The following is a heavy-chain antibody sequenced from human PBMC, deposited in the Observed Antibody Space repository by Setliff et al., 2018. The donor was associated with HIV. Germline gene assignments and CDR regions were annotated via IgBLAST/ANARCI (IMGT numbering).Heavy chain of an antibody. J-gene: IGHJ4*02. CDR2: INPSGGST. D-gene: IGHD1-26*01. V-gene: IGHV1-46*01. Sequence: ASVKVSCKASGYTFTRYFMHCVRQAPGQGLEWLGMINPSGGSTWYAQKFQGRVTMTGDTSTNTLYMELSSLRSEDTAVYYCARGWEGGMDYWGQGTRVTVPQ. CDR3: ARGWEGGMDY. CDR1: GYTFTRYF.